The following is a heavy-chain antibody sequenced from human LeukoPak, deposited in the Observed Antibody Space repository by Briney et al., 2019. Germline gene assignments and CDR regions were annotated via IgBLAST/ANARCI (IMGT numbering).Heavy chain of an antibody. CDR1: GFTFSNYE. Sequence: GGSLRLSCAASGFTFSNYEMNWVRQAPGKGLEWVSLIGTSGTTIYYADSVKGRFSISRDNAKSSLYLQMNSLRAEDTAVYYCARSFDIWGQGTMVTVSS. J-gene: IGHJ3*02. V-gene: IGHV3-48*03. CDR2: IGTSGTTI. CDR3: ARSFDI.